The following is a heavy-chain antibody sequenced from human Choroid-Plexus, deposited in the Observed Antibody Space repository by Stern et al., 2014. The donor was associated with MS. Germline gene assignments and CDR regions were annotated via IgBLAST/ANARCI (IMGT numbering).Heavy chain of an antibody. CDR3: AKDRQYLTYFFDH. CDR2: VSYDASNK. Sequence: VQLVQSGGGVVQPGRPLRLSCVASGFTFGSCAMHWVRQAPGKGLEWVAGVSYDASNKYYADSVKGRFTISRDNSQNTLYMQMSSLRPEDTAVYYCAKDRQYLTYFFDHWGQGSLVTVSS. J-gene: IGHJ5*02. CDR1: GFTFGSCA. D-gene: IGHD2/OR15-2a*01. V-gene: IGHV3-30*18.